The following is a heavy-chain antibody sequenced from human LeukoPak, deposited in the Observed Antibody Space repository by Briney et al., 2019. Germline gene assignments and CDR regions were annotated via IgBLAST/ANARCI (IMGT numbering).Heavy chain of an antibody. Sequence: GRSLRLSCAAAGLTFSSYGMHWVRQAPGKGLEWEAVISYDGSNKYYADSVKGRFSISRDNYKNTLYMQMNSLRAEDTAVYYCAKDRAIGPQRGYSYGSTLSYYYYYGMDVWGQGTTVTVSS. CDR2: ISYDGSNK. D-gene: IGHD5-18*01. J-gene: IGHJ6*02. CDR1: GLTFSSYG. V-gene: IGHV3-30*18. CDR3: AKDRAIGPQRGYSYGSTLSYYYYYGMDV.